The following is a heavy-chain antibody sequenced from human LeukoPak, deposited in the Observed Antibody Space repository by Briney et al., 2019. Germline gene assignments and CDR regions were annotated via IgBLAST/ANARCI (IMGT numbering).Heavy chain of an antibody. V-gene: IGHV4-59*01. CDR1: DRSISSYY. D-gene: IGHD6-6*01. CDR2: IYYSGST. CDR3: ARERIAARLNWFDP. Sequence: PSETLSLTCTVFDRSISSYYWSWIRQPPGKGLEWIGYIYYSGSTNYNPSLKSRVTISVDTSKNQFSLKLSSVTAADTTVYYCARERIAARLNWFDPWGQGTLVTVSS. J-gene: IGHJ5*02.